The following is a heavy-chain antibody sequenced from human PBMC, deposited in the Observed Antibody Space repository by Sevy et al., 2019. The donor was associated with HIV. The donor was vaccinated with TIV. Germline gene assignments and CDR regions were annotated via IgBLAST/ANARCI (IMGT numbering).Heavy chain of an antibody. Sequence: GESLKISCKGSGYSFPSYWLGWVRQMPGKGLEWMGIIYPGDSDARYSPSFKGQVTISADKSTSTAYLQWGSLKASDTSMYYCARRSTGIVGTHFDYWGQGTLVTVSS. CDR2: IYPGDSDA. CDR1: GYSFPSYW. D-gene: IGHD1-26*01. V-gene: IGHV5-51*01. CDR3: ARRSTGIVGTHFDY. J-gene: IGHJ4*02.